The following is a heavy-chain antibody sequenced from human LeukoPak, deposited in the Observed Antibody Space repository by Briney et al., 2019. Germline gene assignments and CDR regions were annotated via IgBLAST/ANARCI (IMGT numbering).Heavy chain of an antibody. Sequence: ASVKVSCKASGYTFTSYDINWVRQATGQGLERVGWMNPNSGNTGYAQKFQGRVTMTRNTSISTAYMELSSLRSEDTAVYYCARAWAIRAYNNWFDPWGQGTLVTVSS. D-gene: IGHD1-1*01. V-gene: IGHV1-8*01. CDR1: GYTFTSYD. CDR3: ARAWAIRAYNNWFDP. J-gene: IGHJ5*02. CDR2: MNPNSGNT.